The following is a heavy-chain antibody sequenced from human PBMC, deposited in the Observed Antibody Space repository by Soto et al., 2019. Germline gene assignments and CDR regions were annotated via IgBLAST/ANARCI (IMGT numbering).Heavy chain of an antibody. D-gene: IGHD3-3*01. CDR1: GGSFRGYD. CDR2: INHSGSN. CDR3: ASYSFDFWCFYYPGRKGDFFDY. V-gene: IGHV4-34*01. Sequence: SETLSLNCAVYGGSFRGYDWSWIRHPLGKGQERIGEINHSGSNNYNPSLKSRVTISVYTSKNQFSLKLSSVTAADSAVYYCASYSFDFWCFYYPGRKGDFFDYFAQGTPVPVS. J-gene: IGHJ4*02.